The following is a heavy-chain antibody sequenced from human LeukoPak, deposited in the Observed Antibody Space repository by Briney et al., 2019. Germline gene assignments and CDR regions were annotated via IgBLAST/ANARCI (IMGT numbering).Heavy chain of an antibody. CDR3: AKTGSSGWYAYFDY. J-gene: IGHJ4*02. CDR2: IRYDGSNK. V-gene: IGHV3-30*02. CDR1: GFTFSNYG. D-gene: IGHD6-19*01. Sequence: GGSLRLSCAASGFTFSNYGMHWVRQAPGKGLEWVAFIRYDGSNKYYADSVKGRFTISRDNSKNTLYPQMNSLRAEDTAVYYCAKTGSSGWYAYFDYWGQGTLVTVSS.